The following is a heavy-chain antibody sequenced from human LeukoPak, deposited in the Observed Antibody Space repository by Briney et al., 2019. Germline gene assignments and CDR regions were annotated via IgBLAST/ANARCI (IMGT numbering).Heavy chain of an antibody. CDR3: AGEVPRDGMDV. V-gene: IGHV3-30-3*01. CDR1: GFTFSSYA. J-gene: IGHJ6*02. Sequence: PGRSLRLSCAASGFTFSSYAMHWVRQAPGKGLEWVAVISYDGSNKYYADSVKGRFTISRDNSKNTLYLQMNSLRAEDTAVYYCAGEVPRDGMDVWGQGTTVTVSS. CDR2: ISYDGSNK.